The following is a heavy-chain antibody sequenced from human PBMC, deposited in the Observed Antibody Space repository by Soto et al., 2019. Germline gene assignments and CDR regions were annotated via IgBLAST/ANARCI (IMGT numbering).Heavy chain of an antibody. CDR3: SHLYNWNYFDY. V-gene: IGHV2-5*01. J-gene: IGHJ4*02. D-gene: IGHD1-20*01. Sequence: QITLKESGPTLVKPTQTLTLTCTFSGFSLTTSGVGVGWIRQPPGKALEWLALIYWNDDKRYSPSLKSRLTITQDTAKIQVVLTMTNMDPVDTATYYCSHLYNWNYFDYWGQGTRVTVSS. CDR1: GFSLTTSGVG. CDR2: IYWNDDK.